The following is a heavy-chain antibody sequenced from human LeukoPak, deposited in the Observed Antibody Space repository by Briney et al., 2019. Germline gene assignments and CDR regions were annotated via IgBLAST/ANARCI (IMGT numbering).Heavy chain of an antibody. CDR2: IKQDGSEK. D-gene: IGHD2-21*02. CDR3: ARSYCGGDCFFYYYGMDV. J-gene: IGHJ6*02. Sequence: GGSLRPSCAASGFTFSSYWMSWVRQAPGKGLEWVANIKQDGSEKYYVDSVKGRSTISRDNAKNSLYLQMNSLRAEDTAVYYCARSYCGGDCFFYYYGMDVWGQGTTVTVSS. V-gene: IGHV3-7*01. CDR1: GFTFSSYW.